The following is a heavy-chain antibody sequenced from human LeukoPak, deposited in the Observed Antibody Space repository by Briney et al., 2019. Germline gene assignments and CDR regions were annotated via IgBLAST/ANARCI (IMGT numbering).Heavy chain of an antibody. J-gene: IGHJ3*02. CDR2: TYTSGST. D-gene: IGHD3-22*01. V-gene: IGHV4-61*02. CDR3: ARPGRDYYDSSGYDAFDI. CDR1: GGSISSGSYY. Sequence: SETLSLTCTVSGGSISSGSYYWSWIRQPAGKGLEWIGRTYTSGSTNYNPSLKSRVTISVDTSKNQFSLKLSSVTAADTAVYYCARPGRDYYDSSGYDAFDIWGQGTMVTVSS.